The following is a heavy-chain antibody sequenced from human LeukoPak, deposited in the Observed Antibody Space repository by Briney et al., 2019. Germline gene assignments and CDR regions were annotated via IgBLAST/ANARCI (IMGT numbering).Heavy chain of an antibody. CDR1: GFTFSSYA. Sequence: PGGSLRLSCAASGFTFSSYAMSWVRQAPGKGLEWVSAISGSGGSTYYADSVKGRFTISRDNSKNTLYLQMNSLRAEDTAVYYCARDAHSSGWYGSWFDPWGQGTLVTVSS. J-gene: IGHJ5*02. CDR2: ISGSGGST. D-gene: IGHD6-19*01. V-gene: IGHV3-23*01. CDR3: ARDAHSSGWYGSWFDP.